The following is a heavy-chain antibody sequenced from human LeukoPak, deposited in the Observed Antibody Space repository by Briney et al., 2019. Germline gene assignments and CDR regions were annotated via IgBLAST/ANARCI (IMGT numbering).Heavy chain of an antibody. CDR1: GFPLSSNW. J-gene: IGHJ3*02. Sequence: GGSLRLSCAGSGFPLSSNWMHWVRHGPGKGLVWVSRIYSDGSRTNYADSVKGRFTISGDNAKKTLYLQMNSLRAEDTAVYYCARSGGGGAFDIWGQGTMVTVSS. D-gene: IGHD1-26*01. V-gene: IGHV3-74*01. CDR3: ARSGGGGAFDI. CDR2: IYSDGSRT.